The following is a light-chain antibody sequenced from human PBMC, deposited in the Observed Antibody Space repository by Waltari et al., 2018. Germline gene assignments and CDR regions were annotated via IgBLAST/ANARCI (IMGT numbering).Light chain of an antibody. V-gene: IGLV2-14*03. Sequence: QSALTQPASVSGSHGQSITISCTGTSSDVGAYYHVSWYQQRPGKAPKLMIYDVSSRPSGVSNRFSGSKSGNTASLTISGLQPEDEADYYCNSYTATNILVFGGGTKVTVL. J-gene: IGLJ2*01. CDR1: SSDVGAYYH. CDR3: NSYTATNILV. CDR2: DVS.